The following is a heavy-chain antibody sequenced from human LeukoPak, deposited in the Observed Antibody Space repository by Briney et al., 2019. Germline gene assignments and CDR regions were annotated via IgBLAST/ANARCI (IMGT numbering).Heavy chain of an antibody. CDR2: ISSSSSTI. J-gene: IGHJ6*03. CDR3: AREKGQYYYYMDV. Sequence: GGSLRLSCAASGFTFSSYSMNWVRQAPGKGLEWVSYISSSSSTIYYADSVKGRFTISRDNAKNSLYLQMNSLRAEDTAVYYCAREKGQYYYYMDVWGKGTTVTVSS. CDR1: GFTFSSYS. V-gene: IGHV3-48*01.